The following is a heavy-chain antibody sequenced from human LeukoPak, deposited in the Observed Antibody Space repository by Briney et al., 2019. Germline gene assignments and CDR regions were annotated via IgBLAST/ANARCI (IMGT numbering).Heavy chain of an antibody. CDR3: ARAESYYGSGSYSY. J-gene: IGHJ4*02. V-gene: IGHV4-4*07. CDR1: GGSISSYY. CDR2: IYTSGST. D-gene: IGHD3-10*01. Sequence: SETLSLTCTVFGGSISSYYWSWIRQPAGKGLEWIGRIYTSGSTNYNPSLKSRVTMSVDTSKNQFSLKLSSVTAADTAVYYCARAESYYGSGSYSYWGQGTLVTVSS.